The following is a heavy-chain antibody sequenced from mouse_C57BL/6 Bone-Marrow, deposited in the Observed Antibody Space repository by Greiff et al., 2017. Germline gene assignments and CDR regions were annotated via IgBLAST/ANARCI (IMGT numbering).Heavy chain of an antibody. V-gene: IGHV5-15*01. Sequence: EVKLMESGGGLVQPGGSLKLSCAASGFTFSDYGMAWVRQAPRKGPEWVAFISNLAYSIYYADTVTGRFPISRENAKNTLYLEMSSLRSEDTAMYYCARLIYYDYDGGYFDVWGTGTMVTVSA. CDR3: ARLIYYDYDGGYFDV. D-gene: IGHD2-4*01. CDR2: ISNLAYSI. CDR1: GFTFSDYG. J-gene: IGHJ1*03.